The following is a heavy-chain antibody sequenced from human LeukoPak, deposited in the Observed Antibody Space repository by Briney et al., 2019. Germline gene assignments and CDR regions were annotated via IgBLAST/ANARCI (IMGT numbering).Heavy chain of an antibody. CDR1: GFTFSTYD. CDR3: ARPLQSRTGAFDY. J-gene: IGHJ4*02. D-gene: IGHD4/OR15-4a*01. V-gene: IGHV3-13*01. Sequence: GGSLRLSCAASGFTFSTYDMHWVRHPTGKGLEWVSGIGTAGDTYYSGSVKGRFTISRENAKNSLYLQMNSLRAGDTAVYYCARPLQSRTGAFDYWGQGTLVTVSS. CDR2: IGTAGDT.